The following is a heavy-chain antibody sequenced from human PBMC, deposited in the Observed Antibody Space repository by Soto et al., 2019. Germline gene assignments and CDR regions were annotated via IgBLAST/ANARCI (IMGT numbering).Heavy chain of an antibody. Sequence: NPSETLSLTCTVSGDSISSADYDWSWIRQTPGKGLEWIGHIFYSGTTYYNPSLKSRLTISVDTSKNHFSLRLTSVTAADTAVYYCARDLWVEPELYYYGMDVWGQGTTVPVSS. J-gene: IGHJ6*02. D-gene: IGHD1-1*01. CDR3: ARDLWVEPELYYYGMDV. V-gene: IGHV4-30-4*01. CDR1: GDSISSADYD. CDR2: IFYSGTT.